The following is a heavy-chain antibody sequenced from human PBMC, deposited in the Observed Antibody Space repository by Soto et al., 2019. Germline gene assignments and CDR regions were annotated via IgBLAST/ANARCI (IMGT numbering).Heavy chain of an antibody. CDR1: GFTFVNYA. CDR3: AKGTSNGGWFNPFDY. Sequence: EVQLLESGGGLVQPGGSLRLSCAASGFTFVNYAMNWVRQAPGQGLEWVATLSGSGTSTYYADSVKGRFTISRDNSRNTLYLQMNSLRAEDTAVYYCAKGTSNGGWFNPFDYWGQGTLVTVSS. CDR2: LSGSGTST. J-gene: IGHJ4*02. V-gene: IGHV3-23*01. D-gene: IGHD6-19*01.